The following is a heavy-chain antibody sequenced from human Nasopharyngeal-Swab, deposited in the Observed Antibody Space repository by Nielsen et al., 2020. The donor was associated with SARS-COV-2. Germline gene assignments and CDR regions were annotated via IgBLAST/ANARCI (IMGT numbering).Heavy chain of an antibody. V-gene: IGHV3-33*05. J-gene: IGHJ4*02. CDR3: ARGAHDSSGYFWDY. CDR2: ISYDGSNK. Sequence: GRQAPGKGLEWVAVISYDGSNKYYADSVKGRFTISRDNSKNTLYLQRNSLRAEDTAVYYCARGAHDSSGYFWDYWGQGTLVTVSS. D-gene: IGHD3-22*01.